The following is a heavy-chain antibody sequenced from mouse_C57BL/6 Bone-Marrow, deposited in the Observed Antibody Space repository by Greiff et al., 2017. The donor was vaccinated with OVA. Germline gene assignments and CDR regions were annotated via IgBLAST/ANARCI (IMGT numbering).Heavy chain of an antibody. Sequence: QVQLQQPGAELVKPGASVKVSCKASGYTFTSYWMHWVKQRPGQGLEWIGRIHPSDSDTNYNQKFKGKATLTVDKSSSTAYMQISSLASEDSAVYYCATIYGYQAWFAYWGQGTLVTVSA. D-gene: IGHD2-2*01. CDR2: IHPSDSDT. CDR3: ATIYGYQAWFAY. V-gene: IGHV1-74*01. J-gene: IGHJ3*01. CDR1: GYTFTSYW.